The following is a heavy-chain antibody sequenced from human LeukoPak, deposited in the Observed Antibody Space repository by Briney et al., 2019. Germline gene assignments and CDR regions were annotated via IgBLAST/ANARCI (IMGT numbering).Heavy chain of an antibody. D-gene: IGHD3-3*01. J-gene: IGHJ4*02. CDR3: ARDHGITIFGVVIPSGSTDY. Sequence: GGTLRLSCAASGFTFSSYGMSWVRQAPGKGLEWVSAISGSGGSTYYADSVKGRFTISRDNSKNSLYLQMNSLRAEDTAVYYCARDHGITIFGVVIPSGSTDYWGQGTLVTVSS. V-gene: IGHV3-23*01. CDR1: GFTFSSYG. CDR2: ISGSGGST.